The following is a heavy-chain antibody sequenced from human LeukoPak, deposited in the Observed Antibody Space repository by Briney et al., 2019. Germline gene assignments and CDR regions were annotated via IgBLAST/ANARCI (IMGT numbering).Heavy chain of an antibody. CDR3: ARGGTLNNYYHYYYMDV. D-gene: IGHD3-10*01. CDR1: GYTFTSYD. V-gene: IGHV1-8*01. Sequence: ASVKVSCKASGYTFTSYDINWVRQATGQGLEWMGWMNPNSGNTGYAQKFQGRVTMTRNTSISTAYMELSSLRSEDTAVYYCARGGTLNNYYHYYYMDVWGKGTTVTVSS. CDR2: MNPNSGNT. J-gene: IGHJ6*03.